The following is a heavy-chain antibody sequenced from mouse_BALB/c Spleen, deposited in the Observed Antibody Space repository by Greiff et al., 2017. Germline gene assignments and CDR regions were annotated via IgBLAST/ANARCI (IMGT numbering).Heavy chain of an antibody. CDR2: INPYNDGT. V-gene: IGHV1-14*01. CDR1: GYTFTSYV. J-gene: IGHJ3*01. CDR3: QSSDYAWFAY. D-gene: IGHD2-4*01. Sequence: EVKLMESGPELVKPGASVKISCKASGYTFTSYVMHWVKQKPGQGLEWIGYINPYNDGTKYNEKFKGKATLTSDKSSSTAYMELSSLTSEDSAVYYCQSSDYAWFAYWGQGTLVTVSA.